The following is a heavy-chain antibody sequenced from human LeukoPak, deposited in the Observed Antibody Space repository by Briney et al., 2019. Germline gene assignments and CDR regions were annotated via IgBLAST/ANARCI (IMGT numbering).Heavy chain of an antibody. D-gene: IGHD3-22*01. CDR1: GYTFTSYD. Sequence: ASVNVSCKASGYTFTSYDINWVRQATGQGLEWMGWMNPNSGNTGYAQKFQGRVTMTRNTSISTAYMELSSLRSEDTAVYYCARGPGDYYDSSGPTDYWGQGTLITVSS. J-gene: IGHJ4*02. CDR2: MNPNSGNT. V-gene: IGHV1-8*01. CDR3: ARGPGDYYDSSGPTDY.